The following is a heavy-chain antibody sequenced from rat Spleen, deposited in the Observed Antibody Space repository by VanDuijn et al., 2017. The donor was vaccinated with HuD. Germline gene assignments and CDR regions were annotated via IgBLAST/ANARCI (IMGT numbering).Heavy chain of an antibody. CDR2: ISYDGSNT. V-gene: IGHV5-29*01. CDR1: GFTFSDYG. D-gene: IGHD1-2*01. Sequence: EVQLVESDGGLVQPGRSLKLSCAASGFTFSDYGMAWVRQAPTKGLEWVATISYDGSNTYYRDSVKGRFTISRDNAKSTLYLQMDSLRSEDTATYYCTTRPYYSSLNWFPYWGQGTLVTVSS. CDR3: TTRPYYSSLNWFPY. J-gene: IGHJ3*01.